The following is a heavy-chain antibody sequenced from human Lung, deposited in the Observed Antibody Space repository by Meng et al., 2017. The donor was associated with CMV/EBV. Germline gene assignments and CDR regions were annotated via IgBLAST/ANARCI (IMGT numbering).Heavy chain of an antibody. Sequence: QWQLKESGPGLVRPSETLSLTCSVSGGSISSSTYYWAWIRQPPGKGLEWIGSLYDSGSTYYHPSLKSRVTISVDTSKTYFSLKLRSVTAADTAVYYCARDLEYWGQGTLVTVSS. CDR2: LYDSGST. CDR1: GGSISSSTYY. D-gene: IGHD1-1*01. J-gene: IGHJ4*02. V-gene: IGHV4-39*07. CDR3: ARDLEY.